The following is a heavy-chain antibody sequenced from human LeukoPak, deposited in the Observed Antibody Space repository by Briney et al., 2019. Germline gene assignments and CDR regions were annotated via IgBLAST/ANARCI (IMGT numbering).Heavy chain of an antibody. CDR3: AREYLVAFDY. CDR2: ISSSGSYI. J-gene: IGHJ4*02. CDR1: GFTFSSYS. Sequence: PGGSLRLSCAASGFTFSSYSMNWVRQAPGKGLEWVSSISSSGSYIYYADLVKGRFTISRDNAKNSLYLQMNSLRVEDTAVYYCAREYLVAFDYWGQGTLVTVSS. D-gene: IGHD5-12*01. V-gene: IGHV3-21*01.